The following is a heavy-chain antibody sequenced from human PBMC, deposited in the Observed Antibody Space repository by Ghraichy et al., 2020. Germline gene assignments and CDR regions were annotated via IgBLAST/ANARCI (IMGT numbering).Heavy chain of an antibody. Sequence: GESLNISCAASGFTFSSYAMSWVRQAPGKGLEWVSAISGSGGSTYYADSVKGRFTISRDNSKNTLYLQMNSLRAEDTAVYYCAKAPDKKTGYYYDSSGYDYWGQGTLVTVSS. CDR2: ISGSGGST. CDR3: AKAPDKKTGYYYDSSGYDY. V-gene: IGHV3-23*01. J-gene: IGHJ4*02. CDR1: GFTFSSYA. D-gene: IGHD3-22*01.